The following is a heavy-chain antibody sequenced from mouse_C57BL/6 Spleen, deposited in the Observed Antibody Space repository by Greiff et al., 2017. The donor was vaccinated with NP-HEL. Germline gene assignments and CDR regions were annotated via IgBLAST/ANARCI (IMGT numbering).Heavy chain of an antibody. V-gene: IGHV1-22*01. Sequence: EVKLVESGPELVKPGASVKMSCKASGYTFTDYNMHWVKQSHGKSLEWIGYINPNNGGTSYNQKFKGKATLTVNKSSSTAYMELRSLTSEDSAVYYCARLNYYGSSYYAMDYWGQGTSVTVSS. J-gene: IGHJ4*01. CDR1: GYTFTDYN. D-gene: IGHD1-1*01. CDR2: INPNNGGT. CDR3: ARLNYYGSSYYAMDY.